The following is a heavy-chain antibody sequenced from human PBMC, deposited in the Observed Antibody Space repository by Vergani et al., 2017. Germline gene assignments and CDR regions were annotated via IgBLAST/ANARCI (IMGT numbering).Heavy chain of an antibody. CDR1: GGTFSSYT. J-gene: IGHJ6*02. Sequence: QVQLVQSGAEVKKPGSSVKVSCKASGGTFSSYTISWVRQAPXQGLEWMGRIIPILCIANYAQKFQGRVTITADKSTSTAYMELSRLRSEDTAVYYCARDDGYNPVYYYYYGMDVWGQGTTVTVAS. CDR3: ARDDGYNPVYYYYYGMDV. CDR2: IIPILCIA. D-gene: IGHD5-24*01. V-gene: IGHV1-69*08.